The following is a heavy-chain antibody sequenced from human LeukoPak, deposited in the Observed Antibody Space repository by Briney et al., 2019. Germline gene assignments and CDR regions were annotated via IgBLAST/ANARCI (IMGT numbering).Heavy chain of an antibody. D-gene: IGHD3-3*01. CDR2: ISGSGGST. Sequence: PGGSLRFSCAASGFTFSSYAMSWVRQAPGKGLEWVSAISGSGGSTYYADSVKGRFTISRDNSKNTLYLQMNSLRAEDTAVYYCATRTIFGVVIPWGQGTLVTVSS. J-gene: IGHJ5*02. CDR1: GFTFSSYA. V-gene: IGHV3-23*01. CDR3: ATRTIFGVVIP.